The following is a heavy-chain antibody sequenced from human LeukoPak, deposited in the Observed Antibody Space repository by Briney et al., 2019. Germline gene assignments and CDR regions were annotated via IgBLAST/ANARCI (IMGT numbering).Heavy chain of an antibody. Sequence: GGSLRLSCAASGFTFSSYGMHWVRQAPGKGLEWVAVISYDGSNKYYADSVKGRFTISRDNSKNTLYLQMNSLRAEDTAVYYCAKDTAQGYTFGTIEQDYWGQGTLVTVAS. CDR3: AKDTAQGYTFGTIEQDY. J-gene: IGHJ4*02. CDR1: GFTFSSYG. D-gene: IGHD5-12*01. V-gene: IGHV3-30*18. CDR2: ISYDGSNK.